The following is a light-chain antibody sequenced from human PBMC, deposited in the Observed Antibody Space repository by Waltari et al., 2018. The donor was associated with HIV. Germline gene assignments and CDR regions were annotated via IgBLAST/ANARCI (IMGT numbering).Light chain of an antibody. V-gene: IGLV2-23*01. CDR1: SSYVGSYHL. J-gene: IGLJ2*01. CDR3: CSYAGSVV. Sequence: SALTQPASVSGSPGQSITISCTGTSSYVGSYHLVSWYQQHPGKAPKLMIYEGSKRPSGVSNRFTGSKSGNTASLTISGLQAEDEADYYCCSYAGSVVFGGGTKLTVL. CDR2: EGS.